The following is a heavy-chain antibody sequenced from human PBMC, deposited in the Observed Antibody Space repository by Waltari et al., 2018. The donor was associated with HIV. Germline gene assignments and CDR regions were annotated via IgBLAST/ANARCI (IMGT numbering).Heavy chain of an antibody. J-gene: IGHJ4*02. CDR2: INPNSGNT. D-gene: IGHD3-22*01. Sequence: QVQLVQSGAEVKKPGASVQVSCKASGYTFPDYYLHWVRQAPGQGLEWLGWINPNSGNTIYAQNFQGRVSMTRDTSIRTAYMELSRLRSDDTAVYYCARDLIFYYDTSDYYPFDYWGQGTLVTVSS. CDR1: GYTFPDYY. CDR3: ARDLIFYYDTSDYYPFDY. V-gene: IGHV1-2*02.